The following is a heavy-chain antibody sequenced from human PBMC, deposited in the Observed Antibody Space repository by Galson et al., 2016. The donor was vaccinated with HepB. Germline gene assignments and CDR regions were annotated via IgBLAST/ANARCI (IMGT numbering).Heavy chain of an antibody. V-gene: IGHV3-30*03. J-gene: IGHJ6*02. D-gene: IGHD3-9*01. CDR3: ASTLYDILTGAYGLDV. Sequence: SLRLSCAASGFTFSSYDIHWGRQAPGKGLEWVAFISYDGTNKYYADSVKGRFTISRDNSKNTLYLQMNSLRAEDTAVYYCASTLYDILTGAYGLDVWGQGTTVIVSS. CDR2: ISYDGTNK. CDR1: GFTFSSYD.